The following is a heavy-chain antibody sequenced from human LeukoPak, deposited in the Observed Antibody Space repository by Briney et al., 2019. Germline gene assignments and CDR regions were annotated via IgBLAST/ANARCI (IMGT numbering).Heavy chain of an antibody. CDR3: AKPNYGDYDNAFDI. CDR1: GFTFSPYS. CDR2: ISGSGGST. J-gene: IGHJ3*02. Sequence: GGSLRLSCVVSGFTFSPYSMNWVRQAPGKGLEWVSAISGSGGSTYSADSVKGRFTISRDNSKNTLYLQMNSLRAEDTAVYYCAKPNYGDYDNAFDIWGQGTMVTVSS. D-gene: IGHD4-17*01. V-gene: IGHV3-23*01.